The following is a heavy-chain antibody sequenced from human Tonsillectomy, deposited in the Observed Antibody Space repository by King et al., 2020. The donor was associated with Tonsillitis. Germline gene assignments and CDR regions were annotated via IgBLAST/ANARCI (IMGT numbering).Heavy chain of an antibody. CDR1: GFTFSSYW. D-gene: IGHD3-9*01. CDR2: INSDGTRT. V-gene: IGHV3-74*01. J-gene: IGHJ4*02. CDR3: AREGYFEEFDY. Sequence: VQLVESGGGLVQPGGSLRLSCAASGFTFSSYWMHCVRQAPGKGLVWVSRINSDGTRTSYADSVKGRFTISRDNATNTLYLQMNSLRAEDTAVYYCAREGYFEEFDYWGQGTLVTVSS.